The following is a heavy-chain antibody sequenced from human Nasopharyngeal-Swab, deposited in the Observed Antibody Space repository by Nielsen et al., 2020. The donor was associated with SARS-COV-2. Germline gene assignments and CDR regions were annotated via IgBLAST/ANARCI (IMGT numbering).Heavy chain of an antibody. CDR3: ARDWIGNFDY. V-gene: IGHV3-30*04. D-gene: IGHD3-10*01. Sequence: VRQMPGKGLEWVAVISYDGSNKYYADSVKGRFTISRDNSKNTLYLQMNSLRAEDTAVYYCARDWIGNFDYWGQGTLVTVSS. J-gene: IGHJ4*02. CDR2: ISYDGSNK.